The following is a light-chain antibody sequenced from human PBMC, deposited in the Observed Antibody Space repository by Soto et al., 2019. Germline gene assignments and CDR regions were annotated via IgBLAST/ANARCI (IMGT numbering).Light chain of an antibody. Sequence: QSALTQPASVSGSPGQSITISCIGTSSDVGNYELVSWYQQLPGKAPKLIIYEVTKRPSGVPNRFSGSKSGNTASLTISGLLTEVEADYHCCSFAGGSTYVVFGVGTKLTVL. CDR1: SSDVGNYEL. J-gene: IGLJ2*01. CDR3: CSFAGGSTYVV. CDR2: EVT. V-gene: IGLV2-23*02.